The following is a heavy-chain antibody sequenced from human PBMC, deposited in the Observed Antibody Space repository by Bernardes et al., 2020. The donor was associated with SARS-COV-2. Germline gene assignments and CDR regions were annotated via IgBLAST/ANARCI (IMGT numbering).Heavy chain of an antibody. V-gene: IGHV3-74*01. D-gene: IGHD2-15*01. CDR2: INGDGTNT. Sequence: GGSLRLSCAASGFSFVSYWMHWVRQVPGKGLVWVSRINGDGTNTDYADSVKGRFTISRDNAKTTPYLQMNSLRAEDTAVYYCARLCGGGNCYWGWGQGTLVTVSS. CDR3: ARLCGGGNCYWG. CDR1: GFSFVSYW. J-gene: IGHJ4*01.